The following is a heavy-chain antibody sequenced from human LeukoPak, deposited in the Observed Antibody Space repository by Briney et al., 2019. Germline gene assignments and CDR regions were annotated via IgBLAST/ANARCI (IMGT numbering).Heavy chain of an antibody. CDR3: ARGGLVLSPKGYFDC. V-gene: IGHV3-13*03. Sequence: GGSLRLSCAACGFTFSSYDMHWVRQPTGKGLEWVSVIGIAGDTYYRGSVKGQFTISRENAKNSLYPQTNSLRVGDTAVYYCARGGLVLSPKGYFDCWGQGTLVTVSS. CDR1: GFTFSSYD. J-gene: IGHJ4*02. D-gene: IGHD3-16*02. CDR2: IGIAGDT.